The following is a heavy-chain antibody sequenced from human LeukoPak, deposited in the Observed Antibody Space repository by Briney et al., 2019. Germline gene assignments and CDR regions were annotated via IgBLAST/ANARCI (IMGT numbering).Heavy chain of an antibody. CDR3: ARVPLLPDYDFWSGYHPFDY. J-gene: IGHJ4*02. CDR1: GYTFTSYG. Sequence: ASVKVSCKASGYTFTSYGISWVRQAPGQGLEWMGWINTNTGNPTYAQGFTGRFVFSLDTSVSTAYLQISSLKAEDTAVYYCARVPLLPDYDFWSGYHPFDYWGQGTLVTVSS. V-gene: IGHV7-4-1*02. CDR2: INTNTGNP. D-gene: IGHD3-3*01.